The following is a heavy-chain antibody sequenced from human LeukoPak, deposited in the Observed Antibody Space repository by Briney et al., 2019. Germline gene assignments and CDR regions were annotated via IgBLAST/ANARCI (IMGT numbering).Heavy chain of an antibody. CDR1: GYTSTSYD. Sequence: ASVKVSCKASGYTSTSYDINWVRQATGQGLEWMGWMNPNSGNTGYAQKFQGRVTMTRNTSISTAYMELSSLRSEDTAVYYCARGTRRAVAGIRVYYFDYWGQGTLVTVSS. J-gene: IGHJ4*02. CDR2: MNPNSGNT. D-gene: IGHD6-19*01. V-gene: IGHV1-8*01. CDR3: ARGTRRAVAGIRVYYFDY.